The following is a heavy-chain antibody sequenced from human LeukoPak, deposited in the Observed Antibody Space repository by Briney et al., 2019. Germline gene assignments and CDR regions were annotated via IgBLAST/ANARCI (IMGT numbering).Heavy chain of an antibody. J-gene: IGHJ5*02. CDR2: ISGSSSFT. Sequence: GGSLRLSCAASGFTFSDSYMSWIRQAPGKGLEWISYISGSSSFTSYTGSVKGRFTISRDNAKNSLYLQMNSLAVEDTAVYYCARGPRGYSYGYLDHWGLGTLVTVSS. CDR1: GFTFSDSY. D-gene: IGHD5-18*01. V-gene: IGHV3-11*06. CDR3: ARGPRGYSYGYLDH.